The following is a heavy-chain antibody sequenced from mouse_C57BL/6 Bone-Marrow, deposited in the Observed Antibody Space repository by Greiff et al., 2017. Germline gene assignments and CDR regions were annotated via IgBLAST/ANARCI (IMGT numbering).Heavy chain of an antibody. D-gene: IGHD1-1*01. CDR3: ARGLLRV. CDR2: ILPGSGST. CDR1: GYTFTGYW. Sequence: QVQLQQSGAELMKPGASVKLSCKATGYTFTGYWIEWVKQRPGHGLEWIGEILPGSGSTNHNEKFKGKATFTADTSSNTAYMQLSSLTTEDSAIYYCARGLLRVWGQGTTLTVSS. J-gene: IGHJ2*01. V-gene: IGHV1-9*01.